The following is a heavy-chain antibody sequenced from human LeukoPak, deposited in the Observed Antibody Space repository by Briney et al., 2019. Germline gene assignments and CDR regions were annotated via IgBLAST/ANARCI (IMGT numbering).Heavy chain of an antibody. V-gene: IGHV5-51*01. J-gene: IGHJ4*02. CDR1: GYTFTSYW. CDR3: ATLKGGADTEIDY. Sequence: GESLKISCKGSGYTFTSYWIGWVRQMPGKGLEWMGVIYPGDSETGYSPSFQGQVTISADKSISTAYLQWSSLKASDTAMYYCATLKGGADTEIDYWGQGTLVIVSS. CDR2: IYPGDSET. D-gene: IGHD5-18*01.